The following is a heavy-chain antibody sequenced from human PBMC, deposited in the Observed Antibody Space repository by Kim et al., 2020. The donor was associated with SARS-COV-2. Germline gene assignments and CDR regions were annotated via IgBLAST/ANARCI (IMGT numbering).Heavy chain of an antibody. CDR3: ARAERESSGWYVYYYGRDA. V-gene: IGHV3-23*01. CDR2: ISCSGGST. CDR1: GFTFSSYA. J-gene: IGHJ6*02. Sequence: GGSLRLSCAASGFTFSSYAMSWVRQAPGKGLEWVSAISCSGGSTYYADSVKGRFTISRDNSKNTLYLQMNSLRAEDTAVYYCARAERESSGWYVYYYGRDARGHGTTFTASS. D-gene: IGHD6-19*01.